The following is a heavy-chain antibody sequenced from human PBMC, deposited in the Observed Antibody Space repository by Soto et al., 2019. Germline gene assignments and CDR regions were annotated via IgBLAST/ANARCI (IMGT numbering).Heavy chain of an antibody. CDR2: INTGGATI. J-gene: IGHJ5*02. CDR1: GFTLSTYE. D-gene: IGHD2-15*01. V-gene: IGHV3-48*03. CDR3: ARDGIVRGFDP. Sequence: GGSLRLSCTASGFTLSTYEMNWVRQSPGKGLEWVACINTGGATIYYADSVKGRFTISRDNAKNSLYLQMDSLRAEDTAIYYCARDGIVRGFDPWGQGTLVTVSS.